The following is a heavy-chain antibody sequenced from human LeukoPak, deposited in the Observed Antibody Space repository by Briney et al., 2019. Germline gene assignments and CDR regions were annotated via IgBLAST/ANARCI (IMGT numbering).Heavy chain of an antibody. CDR1: GFTFSSYS. J-gene: IGHJ4*02. CDR3: ARGLPIDY. CDR2: ISSSSSTI. V-gene: IGHV3-48*01. D-gene: IGHD5-18*01. Sequence: GGSLRLSCAASGFTFSSYSMNWVRQAPGKGLEWVSYISSSSSTIYYADSVKGRFTISRDNAKNSLYLQKNSLRAEDTAVYYCARGLPIDYWGQGTLVTVSS.